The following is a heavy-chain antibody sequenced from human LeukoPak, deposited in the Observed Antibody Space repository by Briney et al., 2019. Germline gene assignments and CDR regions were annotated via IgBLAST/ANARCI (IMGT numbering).Heavy chain of an antibody. Sequence: GGSLRLSCAASGFTFDDYAMHWVRQAPGKGLEWVSGISWNSGSIGHADSVKGRFTISRDNAKNSLFLQMNNLRVVDTAVYYCASAVREQQPWGQGTLVTVSS. CDR3: ASAVREQQP. J-gene: IGHJ5*02. CDR1: GFTFDDYA. CDR2: ISWNSGSI. V-gene: IGHV3-9*01. D-gene: IGHD6-13*01.